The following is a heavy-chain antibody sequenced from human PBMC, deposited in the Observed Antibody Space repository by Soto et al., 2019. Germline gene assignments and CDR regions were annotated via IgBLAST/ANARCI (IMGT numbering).Heavy chain of an antibody. CDR2: IYSGGST. V-gene: IGHV3-53*01. Sequence: EVQLVESGGGLIQPGGSLRLSCAASGFTVSSNYMSWVRQAPGKGLEWVSVIYSGGSTYYADSVKGRFTISRDNSKNTVHLQMNSLRAEDTAVYYGARECELPNYYGMDVWGQGTTVTVSS. CDR3: ARECELPNYYGMDV. D-gene: IGHD1-26*01. J-gene: IGHJ6*02. CDR1: GFTVSSNY.